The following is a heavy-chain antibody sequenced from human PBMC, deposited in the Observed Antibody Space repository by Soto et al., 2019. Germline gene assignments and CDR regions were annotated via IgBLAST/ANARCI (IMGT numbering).Heavy chain of an antibody. D-gene: IGHD6-13*01. J-gene: IGHJ4*02. CDR3: AKSTGGSSWYPPDH. Sequence: QVQLVESGGGVVQPGGSLRLSCAASVFIFTSYGMQWVRQSPGEGLEWVATTANDGSAQYYADSVKGRFTISRDNSKNTLFLQMDSLRPEDTGVYYCAKSTGGSSWYPPDHWGQGTLVTVSS. CDR1: VFIFTSYG. CDR2: TANDGSAQ. V-gene: IGHV3-30*18.